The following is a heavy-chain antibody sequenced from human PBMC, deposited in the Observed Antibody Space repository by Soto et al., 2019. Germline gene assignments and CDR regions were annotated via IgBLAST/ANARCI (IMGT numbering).Heavy chain of an antibody. J-gene: IGHJ1*01. V-gene: IGHV3-48*03. D-gene: IGHD3-22*01. CDR2: ISSSGSTI. Sequence: ESGGGLVQPGGSLRLSCAASGFTFSSYEMNWVRQAPGKGLEWVSYISSSGSTIYYADSVKGRFTISRDNAKNSLYLQMNSLRAEDTAVYYCARGGYDSSGYYYAGAEYFQHWGQGTLVTVSS. CDR1: GFTFSSYE. CDR3: ARGGYDSSGYYYAGAEYFQH.